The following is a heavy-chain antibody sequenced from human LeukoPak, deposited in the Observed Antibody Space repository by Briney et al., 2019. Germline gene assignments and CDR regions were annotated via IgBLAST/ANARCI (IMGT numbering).Heavy chain of an antibody. CDR3: AKLDGY. V-gene: IGHV3-30*18. CDR1: GFTFSSYG. CDR2: ISYDGSNK. Sequence: GRSLRLSCAASGFTFSSYGMHWVRQAPGKGLEWEAVISYDGSNKYYADSVKGRFTISRDNSKNTLYLQMNSLRAEDTAVYYCAKLDGYWGQGTLVTVSS. J-gene: IGHJ4*02. D-gene: IGHD3/OR15-3a*01.